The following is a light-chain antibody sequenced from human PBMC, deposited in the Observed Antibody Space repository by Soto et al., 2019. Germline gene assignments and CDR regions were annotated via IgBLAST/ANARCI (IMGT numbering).Light chain of an antibody. CDR3: QEYGSSRT. V-gene: IGKV3-20*01. Sequence: EIVLTQSPGTLSLSPGERATLSCRASQSLSDTYVAWYQQKPGQAPRLLIYGASSRATGIPDKFSGSGSGTDFTLTISRLEPEEFAVYYCQEYGSSRTFGQGTKVEIK. CDR1: QSLSDTY. J-gene: IGKJ1*01. CDR2: GAS.